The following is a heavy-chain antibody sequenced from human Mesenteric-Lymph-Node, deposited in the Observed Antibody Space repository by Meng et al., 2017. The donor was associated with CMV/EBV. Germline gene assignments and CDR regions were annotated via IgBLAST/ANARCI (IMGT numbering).Heavy chain of an antibody. J-gene: IGHJ4*02. CDR3: ARDAEGDLWSGGYFDD. V-gene: IGHV3-7*01. Sequence: GESLKISCAVSGFTFSAYNMNWVRQAPGKGLEWVANIKHDGNEKYSVDSVKGRFTISRDNAKNSLYLQMNSLKAEDTAVYYCARDAEGDLWSGGYFDDWGQGTLVTVSS. CDR2: IKHDGNEK. CDR1: GFTFSAYN. D-gene: IGHD3-3*01.